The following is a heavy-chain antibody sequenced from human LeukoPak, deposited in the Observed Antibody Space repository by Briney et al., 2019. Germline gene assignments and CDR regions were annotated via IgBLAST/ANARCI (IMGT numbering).Heavy chain of an antibody. CDR1: GFTFSRYC. V-gene: IGHV3-15*04. D-gene: IGHD3-22*01. CDR3: TTISLTFYYDSSAYYFSSVDY. J-gene: IGHJ4*02. Sequence: GGSLRLSCAASGFTFSRYCMSWVRQAPGKGLEWLGRIESKIDRGTTDYAAPVKGRFTISRDDSRNTVYLIMSSLKTEDTGVYYCTTISLTFYYDSSAYYFSSVDYWGQGTLVTVSS. CDR2: IESKIDRGTT.